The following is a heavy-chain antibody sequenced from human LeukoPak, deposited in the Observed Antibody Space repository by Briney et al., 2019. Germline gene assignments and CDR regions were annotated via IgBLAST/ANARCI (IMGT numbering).Heavy chain of an antibody. J-gene: IGHJ4*02. Sequence: GGSLRLSCAASGFTFNNYAMSWVRQAPGKGLEWLSTISGSGGSTYYADSVKGRVTISRDKSKNTLYLQINSLRVEDTAVYYCAKDGYSGYDVFDCWGQGTLVTVSS. CDR3: AKDGYSGYDVFDC. CDR2: ISGSGGST. CDR1: GFTFNNYA. V-gene: IGHV3-23*01. D-gene: IGHD5-12*01.